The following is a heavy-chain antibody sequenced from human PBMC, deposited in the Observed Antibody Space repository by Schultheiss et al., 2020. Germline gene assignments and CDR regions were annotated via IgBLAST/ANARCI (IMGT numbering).Heavy chain of an antibody. CDR3: ARVYDSSGYYQFDY. V-gene: IGHV3-33*01. CDR2: IWYDGDNK. Sequence: GGSLRLSCAASGFTFNNYGMHWVRQAPGKGLEWVAVIWYDGDNKYYGDSVKGRFSISRDNSKNTIYLQMNGLRAEDTAVYYCARVYDSSGYYQFDYWGQGTLVTVSS. D-gene: IGHD3-22*01. J-gene: IGHJ4*02. CDR1: GFTFNNYG.